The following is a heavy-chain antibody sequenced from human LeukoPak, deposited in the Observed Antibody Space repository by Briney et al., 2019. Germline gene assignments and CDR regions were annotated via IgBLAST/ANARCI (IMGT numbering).Heavy chain of an antibody. CDR2: VYSDGST. Sequence: QPGGSLRLSCAASGLTASSHYKSWVRQAPGKGLEWVSLVYSDGSTYYADSVKGRFTISRDNSKNTLYLQMNSLRAEDTAVYYCARALYYFDYWGQGTLVTVSS. J-gene: IGHJ4*02. CDR1: GLTASSHY. CDR3: ARALYYFDY. V-gene: IGHV3-53*01.